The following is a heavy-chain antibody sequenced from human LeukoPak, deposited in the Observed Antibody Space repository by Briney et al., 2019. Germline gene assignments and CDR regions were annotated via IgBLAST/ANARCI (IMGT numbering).Heavy chain of an antibody. J-gene: IGHJ5*02. D-gene: IGHD6-19*01. CDR3: AKDGEQWLVRGNWFDP. V-gene: IGHV3-23*01. CDR1: GFTFSSYA. Sequence: PGGSLRLSCAASGFTFSSYAMSWVRQAPGKGLEWVSAISGSGGSTYYADSVKGRFTIFRDNSKNTLYLQMNSLRAEDTAVYYCAKDGEQWLVRGNWFDPWGQGTLVTVSS. CDR2: ISGSGGST.